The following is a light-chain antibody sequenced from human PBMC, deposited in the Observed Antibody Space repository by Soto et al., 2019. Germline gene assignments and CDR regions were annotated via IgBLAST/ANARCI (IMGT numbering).Light chain of an antibody. J-gene: IGKJ4*01. CDR2: GAS. V-gene: IGKV3-20*01. CDR3: QQGALELT. CDR1: QSVSSSY. Sequence: EIVLTQSPGTLSLSPGERATLSCRASQSVSSSYLAWYRQKPGQAPRLLIYGASSRATGIPDRFSGSGSGTDFTLTISRLEPEDFAVYYCQQGALELTFGGGTKVEIK.